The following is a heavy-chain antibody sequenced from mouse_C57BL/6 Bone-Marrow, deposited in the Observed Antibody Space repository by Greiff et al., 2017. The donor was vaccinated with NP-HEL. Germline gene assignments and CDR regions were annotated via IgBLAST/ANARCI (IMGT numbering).Heavy chain of an antibody. CDR2: IWPGGGA. CDR1: GFSLTSYA. J-gene: IGHJ1*03. D-gene: IGHD1-1*01. Sequence: QVQLQQSGPGLVAPSQSLSITCTASGFSLTSYAISWVRQPPGKGLEWLGVIWPGGGANYNSAPKPRLSISKDNPNSQVSLLMKRLQTDEPARYYCARNGSCYLRYFDVWGTGTTVTVSS. V-gene: IGHV2-9-1*01. CDR3: ARNGSCYLRYFDV.